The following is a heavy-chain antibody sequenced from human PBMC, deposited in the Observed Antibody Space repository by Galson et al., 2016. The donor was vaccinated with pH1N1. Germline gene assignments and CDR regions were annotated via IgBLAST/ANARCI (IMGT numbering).Heavy chain of an antibody. CDR2: ISGSGGNP. Sequence: SLRLSCAASGFTFSSYAINWVRQAPGKGLEWVSVISGSGGNPYYADAVKGRFTISRDNSKNTLYLQMNSLRADDTAIYYCSKGGSLSLPHDAFDIWGQGTMVTVSS. CDR1: GFTFSSYA. CDR3: SKGGSLSLPHDAFDI. J-gene: IGHJ3*02. V-gene: IGHV3-23*01.